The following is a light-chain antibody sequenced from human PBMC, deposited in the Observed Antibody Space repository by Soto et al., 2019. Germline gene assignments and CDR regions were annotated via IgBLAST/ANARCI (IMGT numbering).Light chain of an antibody. V-gene: IGKV3-20*01. CDR2: GAS. CDR3: QQYGSSPPWT. J-gene: IGKJ1*01. CDR1: ESVSSSY. Sequence: EIVLTQSPGTLSLSPGERATLSCRASESVSSSYLAWYQQKPGQAPRLLIFGASSRATGTPDRFSGSGSGTDFTLTISRLVPEDFAVYYCQQYGSSPPWTFGQGTEVEIK.